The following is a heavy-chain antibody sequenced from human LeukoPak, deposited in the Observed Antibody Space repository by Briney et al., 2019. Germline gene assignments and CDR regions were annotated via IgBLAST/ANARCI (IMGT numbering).Heavy chain of an antibody. D-gene: IGHD5-18*01. CDR3: TTGGRQLWFNDAFDI. CDR1: GFTFSNAW. CDR2: IKRKTDGGTT. Sequence: PGGSLRLSCAASGFTFSNAWMSWVRQAPGKGLEWVGRIKRKTDGGTTDYAAPVKGRFTISRDDSKNTLYLQMNSLKTEDTAVDYCTTGGRQLWFNDAFDIWGQGTMVTVSS. V-gene: IGHV3-15*01. J-gene: IGHJ3*02.